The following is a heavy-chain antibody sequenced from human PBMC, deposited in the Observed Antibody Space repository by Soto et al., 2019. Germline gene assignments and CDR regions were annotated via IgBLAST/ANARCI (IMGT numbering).Heavy chain of an antibody. CDR1: RYTFTNYA. D-gene: IGHD5-18*01. CDR3: ARGLNGYLHYFDY. V-gene: IGHV1-3*04. Sequence: ASVKVSCKASRYTFTNYAIHWVRQAPGQRLEWMGWINTGDVNAKYSQNFQGRVTITKDTSASTVYMELSSLRSEDTAVYYCARGLNGYLHYFDYWGQGTPVTVSS. J-gene: IGHJ4*02. CDR2: INTGDVNA.